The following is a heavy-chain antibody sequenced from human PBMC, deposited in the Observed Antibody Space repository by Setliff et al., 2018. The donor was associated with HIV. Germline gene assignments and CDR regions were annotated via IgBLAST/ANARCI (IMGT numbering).Heavy chain of an antibody. CDR1: GFTFSSYA. CDR3: AREIYLD. V-gene: IGHV3-30*04. Sequence: GGSLRLSCAASGFTFSSYAXHWVRQAPGKGLGWVAVISYDGSNKYYADSVKGRFTISRDNSKNTLYLQMNSLRAEDTAVYYCAREIYLDWGQGTLVTVSS. J-gene: IGHJ4*02. CDR2: ISYDGSNK.